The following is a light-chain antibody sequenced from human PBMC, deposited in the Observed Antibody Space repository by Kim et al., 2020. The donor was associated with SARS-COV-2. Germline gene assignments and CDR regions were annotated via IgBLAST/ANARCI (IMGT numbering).Light chain of an antibody. CDR1: QGISSW. V-gene: IGKV1-12*01. J-gene: IGKJ1*01. Sequence: DILMTQSPSSVSASVGDRVTITCRASQGISSWLAWYQHKPGKAPNLLIFGASSLQSGVPSRFSGSGSGTDFTLTISSLQPEDVATYYCQQANSFPWTFGQGTKVDIK. CDR3: QQANSFPWT. CDR2: GAS.